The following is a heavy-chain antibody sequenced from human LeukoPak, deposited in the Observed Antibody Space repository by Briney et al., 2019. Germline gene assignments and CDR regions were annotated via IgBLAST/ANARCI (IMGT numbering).Heavy chain of an antibody. V-gene: IGHV4-59*01. D-gene: IGHD1-20*01. Sequence: SETLSLTCTVSGGSISSYYWSWIRQPPGKGLEWIGYIYYSGSTNYNPSLKSRVTISVDTSKNQFSLKLSSVTAADTAVYYCAKEGPGITLYYFDSWGQGTLVTVSS. CDR2: IYYSGST. J-gene: IGHJ4*02. CDR1: GGSISSYY. CDR3: AKEGPGITLYYFDS.